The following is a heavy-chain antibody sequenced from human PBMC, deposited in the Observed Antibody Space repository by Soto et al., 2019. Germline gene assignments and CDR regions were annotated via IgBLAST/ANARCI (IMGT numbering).Heavy chain of an antibody. CDR3: ARRSRIVVAPT. J-gene: IGHJ4*02. Sequence: LSLTCIVSGASFSDANYYWVWIRQPPGEGLEWIGSFYYDGRTYYNASLKSRVTISVDTSKNHFSLMLTSVTAADTAVYYCARRSRIVVAPTWGQGTLVTVSS. CDR1: GASFSDANYY. CDR2: FYYDGRT. D-gene: IGHD6-19*01. V-gene: IGHV4-39*02.